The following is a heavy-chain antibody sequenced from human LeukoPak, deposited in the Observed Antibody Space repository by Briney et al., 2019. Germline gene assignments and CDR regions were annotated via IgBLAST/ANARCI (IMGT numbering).Heavy chain of an antibody. J-gene: IGHJ5*02. CDR2: IIPIFGTA. V-gene: IGHV1-69*13. Sequence: ASVTVSCMASGGTFISYAISWVRQARGQGLEWMGGIIPIFGTANYAQKFQGRVTITADEYTSTAYMELSSLRSEDTAVYYCARSGNYYGSGSYYVWFDPWGQGTLVTVSS. CDR1: GGTFISYA. D-gene: IGHD3-10*01. CDR3: ARSGNYYGSGSYYVWFDP.